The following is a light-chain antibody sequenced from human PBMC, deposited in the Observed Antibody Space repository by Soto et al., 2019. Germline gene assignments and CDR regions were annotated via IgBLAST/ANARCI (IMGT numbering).Light chain of an antibody. CDR2: EVS. CDR3: QQSYSSIT. J-gene: IGKJ5*01. V-gene: IGKV1D-16*01. Sequence: DIQMTQSPSTLSATIGDRVTITCRASQGIIRWLAWYQLKPGKATKSLIYEVSTLQSGVPSRFSGGGSGTDFTLTISSLQPEDFATYYCQQSYSSITFGQGTRLEI. CDR1: QGIIRW.